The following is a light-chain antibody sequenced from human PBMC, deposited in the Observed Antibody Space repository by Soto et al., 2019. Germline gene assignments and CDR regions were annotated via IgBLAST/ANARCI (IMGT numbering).Light chain of an antibody. J-gene: IGKJ4*01. V-gene: IGKV3-15*01. CDR1: QSVGSN. CDR2: DTS. CDR3: QQNHDWPLT. Sequence: EIVLTQSPGTLSLSPGERATLSCRASQSVGSNLAWYQQKPGQAPRLLIYDTSTRATGVPARFSGTGYGTEFTLTINSLQSEDFAVYYCQQNHDWPLTFGGGTKVDIK.